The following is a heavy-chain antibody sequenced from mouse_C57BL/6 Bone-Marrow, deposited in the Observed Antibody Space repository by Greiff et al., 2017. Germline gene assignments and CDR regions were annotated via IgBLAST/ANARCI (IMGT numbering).Heavy chain of an antibody. CDR3: ARSYDYDDYPMDY. V-gene: IGHV1-64*01. D-gene: IGHD2-4*01. J-gene: IGHJ4*01. CDR1: GYTFPNHR. CDR2: MYPNGGSP. Sequence: QVQPQQPGAELVKPGALVKLFRKAFGYTFPNHRMHWVKQRPGQGPGWIGMMYPNGGSPDYNEKFKSEATLSVDKSSRTAYMELSSLTSEDSAVYYCARSYDYDDYPMDYWGQGTSVTVSS.